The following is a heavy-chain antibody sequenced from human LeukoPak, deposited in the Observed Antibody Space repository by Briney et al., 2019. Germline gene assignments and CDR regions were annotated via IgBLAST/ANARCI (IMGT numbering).Heavy chain of an antibody. CDR1: GGSISSYY. CDR2: IYYSGST. CDR3: ARDLERDYYYYMDV. Sequence: PSETLSLTCTVSGGSISSYYWSWIRQPLGKGLEWIGYIYYSGSTNYNPSLKSRVTISVDTSKNQFSLKLSSVTAADTAVYYCARDLERDYYYYMDVWGKGTTVTVSS. V-gene: IGHV4-59*01. D-gene: IGHD3-3*01. J-gene: IGHJ6*03.